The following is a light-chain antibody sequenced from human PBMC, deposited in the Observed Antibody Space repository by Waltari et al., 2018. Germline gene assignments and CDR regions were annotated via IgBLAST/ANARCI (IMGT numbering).Light chain of an antibody. CDR3: CSYAGRGTYV. J-gene: IGLJ1*01. CDR2: EVF. Sequence: QSALTQPASVSGTTGPSITTSCTGTTSVVGSYGLVSWDQQHPGEPPTLLICEVFTRPPDISRRFSGSKSGSTASLTISGLQPEDEADYYCCSYAGRGTYVFGSGTKVTVL. CDR1: TSVVGSYGL. V-gene: IGLV2-23*02.